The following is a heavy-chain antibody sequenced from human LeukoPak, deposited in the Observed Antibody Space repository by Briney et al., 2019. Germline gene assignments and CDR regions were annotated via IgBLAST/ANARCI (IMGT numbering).Heavy chain of an antibody. Sequence: ASVKVSCKASGYTFTYYYMHWVRQAPGQGLEWMAIINTSGGSTNYAQEFQGRLTVTRDTSTSTVYMELSSLRSEDTAVYYCARPLTSAAGSYEFVYWGQGTLVTVSS. CDR3: ARPLTSAAGSYEFVY. D-gene: IGHD6-13*01. CDR2: INTSGGST. V-gene: IGHV1-46*01. CDR1: GYTFTYYY. J-gene: IGHJ4*02.